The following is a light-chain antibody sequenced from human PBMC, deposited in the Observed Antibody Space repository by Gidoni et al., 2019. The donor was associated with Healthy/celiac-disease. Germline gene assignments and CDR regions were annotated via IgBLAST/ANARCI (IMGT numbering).Light chain of an antibody. CDR3: QQSYSTPRT. CDR2: ASS. Sequence: DIQMTQSPSSLSASVGDRVTITCRASQSMSSYLNWYQQKPGKAPKLLIYASSSLQSGVPSRFSGSGSGTDFTLTISRLQPEDVATYYCQQSYSTPRTFGQGTKLEIK. V-gene: IGKV1-39*01. J-gene: IGKJ2*02. CDR1: QSMSSY.